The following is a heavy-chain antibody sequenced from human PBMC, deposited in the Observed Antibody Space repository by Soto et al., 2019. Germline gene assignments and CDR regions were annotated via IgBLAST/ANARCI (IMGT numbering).Heavy chain of an antibody. V-gene: IGHV3-23*01. CDR2: ISGSGGST. D-gene: IGHD3-10*01. J-gene: IGHJ4*02. Sequence: GGSLRLSCATSGFTFSSYAMSWVRQAPGKGLEWVSAISGSGGSTYYADSVKGRFTISRDNSKNTLYLQMNSLRAEDTAVYYCAKLLWFGESARVWSLEVDYWGQGTLVTVSS. CDR1: GFTFSSYA. CDR3: AKLLWFGESARVWSLEVDY.